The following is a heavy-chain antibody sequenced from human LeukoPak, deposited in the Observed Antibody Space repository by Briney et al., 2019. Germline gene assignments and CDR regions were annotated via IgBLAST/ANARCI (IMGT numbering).Heavy chain of an antibody. CDR3: AREAFNYYDSSGYYSFWY. J-gene: IGHJ4*02. CDR2: IYYSGST. V-gene: IGHV4-59*12. D-gene: IGHD3-22*01. CDR1: GGSISSYY. Sequence: SETLSLTCTVSGGSISSYYWSWIRQPPGKGLEWIGYIYYSGSTNYNPSLKSRVTISVDTSKNQFSLKLSSVTAADTAVYYCAREAFNYYDSSGYYSFWYWGQGTLVTVSS.